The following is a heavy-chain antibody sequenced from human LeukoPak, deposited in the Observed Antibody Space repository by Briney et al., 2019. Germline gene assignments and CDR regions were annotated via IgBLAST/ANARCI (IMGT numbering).Heavy chain of an antibody. CDR3: ASSYPTPPHDYGDYSTYYYMDV. V-gene: IGHV4-34*01. CDR2: INHSGST. CDR1: GGSFSGYY. J-gene: IGHJ6*03. Sequence: SETLSLTCAVYGGSFSGYYWSWIRQPPGKGLEWIGEINHSGSTNYNPSLKSRVTISVDTSKNQFSLKLSSVTAADTAVYYCASSYPTPPHDYGDYSTYYYMDVWGKGTTVTVSS. D-gene: IGHD4-17*01.